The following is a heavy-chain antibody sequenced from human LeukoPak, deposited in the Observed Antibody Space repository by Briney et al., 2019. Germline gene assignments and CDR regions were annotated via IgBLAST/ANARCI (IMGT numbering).Heavy chain of an antibody. Sequence: RGSLRLSCQASLFNPRNYEITCVRQAPGEGLEWVSHIAATASPTYYAYSVKSRFTISRDNAKKARYLQMTSLRAEDTAVYYCALGNPYYYNNLDVWGQGTTVTVSS. CDR1: LFNPRNYE. V-gene: IGHV3-48*03. J-gene: IGHJ6*02. CDR3: ALGNPYYYNNLDV. CDR2: IAATASPT.